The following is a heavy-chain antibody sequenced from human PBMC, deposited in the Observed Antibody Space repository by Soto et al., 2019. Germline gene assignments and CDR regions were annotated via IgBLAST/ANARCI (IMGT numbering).Heavy chain of an antibody. CDR3: ARAGDSSSWFSDYYYYGMDV. CDR1: GYTFTSYG. J-gene: IGHJ6*02. D-gene: IGHD6-13*01. CDR2: ISTDNGHT. Sequence: QDQLVQSGTEVKKPGASVKVSCKASGYTFTSYGITWVRQAPGQGLEWMGWISTDNGHTNYAQKFQGRVTLTTDTSTTAAYMELRSLRYDDTAVYYCARAGDSSSWFSDYYYYGMDVWGQGTTVTVSS. V-gene: IGHV1-18*04.